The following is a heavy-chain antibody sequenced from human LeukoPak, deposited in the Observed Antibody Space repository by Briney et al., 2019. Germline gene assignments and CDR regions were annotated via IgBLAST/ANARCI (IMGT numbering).Heavy chain of an antibody. CDR2: IYYSGST. V-gene: IGHV4-59*01. CDR3: ARVGPFSQCDY. D-gene: IGHD2/OR15-2a*01. Sequence: SSETLSLTCTVSGGSLSSYYWSWLRQPPGKGLEWIGYIYYSGSTNYNPSLKSRVTISVDTSKNQFSLKLSSVTAADTSVYYCARVGPFSQCDYWGQGTLVTVSS. CDR1: GGSLSSYY. J-gene: IGHJ4*02.